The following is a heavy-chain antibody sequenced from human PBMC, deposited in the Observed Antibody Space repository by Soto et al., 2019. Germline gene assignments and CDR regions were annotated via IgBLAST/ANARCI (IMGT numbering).Heavy chain of an antibody. V-gene: IGHV4-39*01. J-gene: IGHJ4*02. D-gene: IGHD1-26*01. CDR3: ARHWVGAIHSDYFDY. Sequence: QLQLQESGPGLVKPSETLSLTCTVSGGSISSSSYYWGWIRQPPGKGLEWIGSIYYSGSTYYNPSLKSRVTISVDTSKNQFSLKLSSVTAADTAVYYCARHWVGAIHSDYFDYWGQGTLVTVSS. CDR2: IYYSGST. CDR1: GGSISSSSYY.